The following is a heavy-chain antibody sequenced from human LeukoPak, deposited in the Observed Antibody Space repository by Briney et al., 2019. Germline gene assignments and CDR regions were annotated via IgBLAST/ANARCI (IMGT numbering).Heavy chain of an antibody. CDR2: ISYDGSNK. D-gene: IGHD1-1*01. V-gene: IGHV3-30*18. CDR1: GFTFSSYA. CDR3: AKDLVVGERSNGMDV. Sequence: SGASLRLSCAASGFTFSSYAMSWVRQAPGKGLEWVAVISYDGSNKYYADSVKGRFTISRDNSKNTLYLQMNSLRAEDTAVYYCAKDLVVGERSNGMDVWGQGTTVTVSS. J-gene: IGHJ6*02.